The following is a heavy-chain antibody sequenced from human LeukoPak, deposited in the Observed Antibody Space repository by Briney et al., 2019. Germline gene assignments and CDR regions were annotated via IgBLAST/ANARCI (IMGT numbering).Heavy chain of an antibody. V-gene: IGHV4-59*08. CDR1: GASISSDS. J-gene: IGHJ4*02. CDR3: ARLVTDYGDSHYFDS. D-gene: IGHD4-17*01. Sequence: SESLSLTCTVSGASISSDSWNWIRQSPGKGLEWIGYIYYSGSSKNNPSLKSRLTISIDTSRNQFSLKLTSVTPADTAVYFCARLVTDYGDSHYFDSWGQGALVTVSS. CDR2: IYYSGSS.